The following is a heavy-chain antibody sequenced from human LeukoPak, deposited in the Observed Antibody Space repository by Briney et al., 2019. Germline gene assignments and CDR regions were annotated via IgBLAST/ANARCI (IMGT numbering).Heavy chain of an antibody. V-gene: IGHV4-30-2*01. Sequence: SETLSLTCAVSGGSISSGGYSWSWIRQPPGKGLEWIGYIYHSGSTYYNPSLKSRVTISVDRSKNQFSLKLSSVTAADTAVYYCARGITLRYYYYGMDVWGQGTTVTVSS. CDR1: GGSISSGGYS. CDR2: IYHSGST. CDR3: ARGITLRYYYYGMDV. D-gene: IGHD4-17*01. J-gene: IGHJ6*02.